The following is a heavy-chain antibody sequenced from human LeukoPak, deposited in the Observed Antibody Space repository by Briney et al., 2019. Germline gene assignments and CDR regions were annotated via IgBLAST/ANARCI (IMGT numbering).Heavy chain of an antibody. CDR1: GFTFSNFA. CDR3: AKARWSGPFYFDY. D-gene: IGHD3-3*01. V-gene: IGHV3-23*01. J-gene: IGHJ4*02. Sequence: GGSLRLSCAASGFTFSNFAMNWVRQAPGKGLEWVSTISGSGGITYYADSVKGRFTISRDNSKNTLYLQMNSLRAEDTAVYYCAKARWSGPFYFDYWGQGTLVTVSS. CDR2: ISGSGGIT.